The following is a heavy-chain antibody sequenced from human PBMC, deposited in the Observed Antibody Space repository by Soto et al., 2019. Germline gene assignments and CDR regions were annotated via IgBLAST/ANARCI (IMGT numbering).Heavy chain of an antibody. J-gene: IGHJ6*02. CDR2: IYSGDTT. Sequence: EVQLVESGGGLIQPGGSLRLSCAASGFTVSSNYWSWVRQAPGKGLEWVSVIYSGDTTYYADSVKGRFTISRDHSKNTLYLQMNSLRAEDTAVYYCARDLRTLYGMDVWGQGTTVTVSS. CDR3: ARDLRTLYGMDV. CDR1: GFTVSSNY. V-gene: IGHV3-53*01.